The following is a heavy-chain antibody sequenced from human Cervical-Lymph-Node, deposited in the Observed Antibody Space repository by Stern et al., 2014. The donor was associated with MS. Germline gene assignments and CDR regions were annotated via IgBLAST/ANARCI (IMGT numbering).Heavy chain of an antibody. CDR1: GGSLSGSY. CDR3: VRVGWDLNWFDP. CDR2: VNDDVST. D-gene: IGHD6-19*01. Sequence: QVQLQQWGAGLLKPSETLSLTCAVYGGSLSGSYWSWIRQPPGKGLEWIGEVNDDVSTNYNPSLKSRATISVDTSKNQFSLKVTSVTAADTAVCYCVRVGWDLNWFDPWGQGTLVTVSS. V-gene: IGHV4-34*01. J-gene: IGHJ5*02.